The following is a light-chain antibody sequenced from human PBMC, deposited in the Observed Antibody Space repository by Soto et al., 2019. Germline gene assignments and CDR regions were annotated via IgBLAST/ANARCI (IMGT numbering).Light chain of an antibody. J-gene: IGKJ2*01. CDR3: QHRSNWYT. CDR1: QSVSPY. Sequence: EIVLTQSPGTLSLSPGERATLSRRASQSVSPYIAWYQQKPGQAPRLLIYDASNRATGIPARFSGSGSGTDFTLTISSLEPEDFAVYYCQHRSNWYTFGQGTKLEIK. CDR2: DAS. V-gene: IGKV3-11*01.